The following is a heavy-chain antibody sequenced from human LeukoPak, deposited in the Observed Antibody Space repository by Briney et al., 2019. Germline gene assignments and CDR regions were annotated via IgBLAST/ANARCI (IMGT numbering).Heavy chain of an antibody. V-gene: IGHV1-18*01. CDR2: ISGHNGKT. D-gene: IGHD6-19*01. Sequence: ASVKVSCRTSGYTFTTYGITWLRRAPGQGLEWMGWISGHNGKTNYAQKVQDRVTMTTDTSTSTAYMELRSLRSDDTAVYYCAREKLSSYSSGWSDFDYWGQGTLVTVSS. J-gene: IGHJ4*02. CDR1: GYTFTTYG. CDR3: AREKLSSYSSGWSDFDY.